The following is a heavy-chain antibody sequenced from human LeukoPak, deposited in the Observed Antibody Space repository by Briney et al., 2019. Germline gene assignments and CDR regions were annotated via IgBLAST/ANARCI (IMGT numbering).Heavy chain of an antibody. D-gene: IGHD7-27*01. Sequence: GESLKISCKASGYSFASYWIGWVRQMSGKGLEWMAIIHPNDVSTIYSPSFQGQVIISADKSISTAYLQWSTLKASDTAIYYCARHNNWGFDYWDRGTLLTVSS. J-gene: IGHJ4*02. CDR2: IHPNDVST. CDR1: GYSFASYW. CDR3: ARHNNWGFDY. V-gene: IGHV5-51*01.